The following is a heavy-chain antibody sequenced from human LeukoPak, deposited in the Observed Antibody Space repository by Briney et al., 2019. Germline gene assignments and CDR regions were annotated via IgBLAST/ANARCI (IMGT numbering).Heavy chain of an antibody. CDR1: GGSISSYY. Sequence: SETLSLTCTVSGGSISSYYWSWIRQPPGKGLEWIGYIYYSGSTYYNSSLESRVTISVDTSKNHFSLNLSSVTAADTAVYYCARTYYDSWFDPWGQGTLVTVSS. D-gene: IGHD3-22*01. CDR3: ARTYYDSWFDP. CDR2: IYYSGST. J-gene: IGHJ5*02. V-gene: IGHV4-59*01.